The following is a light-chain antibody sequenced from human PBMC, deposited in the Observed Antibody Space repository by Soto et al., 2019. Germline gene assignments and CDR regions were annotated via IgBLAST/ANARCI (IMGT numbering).Light chain of an antibody. CDR2: GVN. J-gene: IGLJ1*01. CDR3: SSFAGSRTYV. CDR1: SSDVGAYNY. V-gene: IGLV2-8*01. Sequence: QSALTQPPSASGSPGQSVTISCTGTSSDVGAYNYVSWYQQHPGKAPKLMIYGVNRRPSGVPHRFSGSKSGNTASLTVSGLQAEDEADYYCSSFAGSRTYVFGTGTKVTVL.